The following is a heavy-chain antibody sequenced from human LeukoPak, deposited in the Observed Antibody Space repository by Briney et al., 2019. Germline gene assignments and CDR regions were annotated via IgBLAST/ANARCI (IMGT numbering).Heavy chain of an antibody. CDR2: IYYSGST. Sequence: SETLSLTCTVSGGSISSYYWGWIRQPPGKGLEWIGSIYYSGSTYYNPSLKSRVTISVDTSKNQFSLKLSSVTAADTAVYYCARVDSSSWSDYYFDYWGQGTLVTVSS. CDR3: ARVDSSSWSDYYFDY. CDR1: GGSISSYY. J-gene: IGHJ4*02. D-gene: IGHD6-13*01. V-gene: IGHV4-39*01.